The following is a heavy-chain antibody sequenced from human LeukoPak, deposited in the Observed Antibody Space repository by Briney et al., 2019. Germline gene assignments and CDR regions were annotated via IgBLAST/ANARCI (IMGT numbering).Heavy chain of an antibody. CDR3: ARTVPSSYYYDSSGDFDY. V-gene: IGHV4-34*01. Sequence: SETLSLTCAVYGGSFSGYYWSWIRQPPGKGLEWIGEINHSGSTNYNPSLKSRVTISVDTSKNQFSLKLSSVTAADTAVYYCARTVPSSYYYDSSGDFDYWGQGTLVTVSS. D-gene: IGHD3-22*01. CDR1: GGSFSGYY. J-gene: IGHJ4*02. CDR2: INHSGST.